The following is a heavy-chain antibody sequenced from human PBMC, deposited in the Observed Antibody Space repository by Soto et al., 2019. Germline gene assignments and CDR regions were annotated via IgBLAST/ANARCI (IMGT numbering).Heavy chain of an antibody. CDR3: AGWSTVGSYYYIDV. D-gene: IGHD2-15*01. V-gene: IGHV4-34*01. CDR1: GGSFGVHY. Sequence: QVQLQQWGTGLLQPSETLSLTCAVYGGSFGVHYWSWIRQPPGKGLEWIAEINHSGSTRYNPSLKSRANISVDTSKDQFSLKVTSVTAAGTAVYYCAGWSTVGSYYYIDVWGTGTTVTVSS. J-gene: IGHJ6*03. CDR2: INHSGST.